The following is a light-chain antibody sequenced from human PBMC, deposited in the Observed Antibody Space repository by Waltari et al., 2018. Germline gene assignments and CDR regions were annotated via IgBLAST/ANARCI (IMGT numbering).Light chain of an antibody. Sequence: QSALPQPASVSGSPGQSITIPCTGTSSDVGAYNVVSWYQQHPGKAPKIMIYDVSNRPSGVSNRFSGSKSGNTASLTISGLQAEDEADYYCSSYRRSNTLVFGGGTKVTVL. CDR3: SSYRRSNTLV. CDR2: DVS. CDR1: SSDVGAYNV. V-gene: IGLV2-14*03. J-gene: IGLJ2*01.